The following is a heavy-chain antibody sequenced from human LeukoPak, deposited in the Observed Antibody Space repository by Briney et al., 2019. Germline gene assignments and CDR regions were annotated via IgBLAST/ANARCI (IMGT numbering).Heavy chain of an antibody. CDR1: GGSFSGYH. CDR2: IYTSGST. J-gene: IGHJ4*02. CDR3: ARDPSYYYVTSGYYVFDY. V-gene: IGHV4-4*07. D-gene: IGHD3-22*01. Sequence: SETLSLTCAVYGGSFSGYHWSWIRQPAGKGLEWIGRIYTSGSTNYNPSLKSRVTMSVDTSKNQFSLKLSSVTTADTAVYYCARDPSYYYVTSGYYVFDYWGQGTLVTVSS.